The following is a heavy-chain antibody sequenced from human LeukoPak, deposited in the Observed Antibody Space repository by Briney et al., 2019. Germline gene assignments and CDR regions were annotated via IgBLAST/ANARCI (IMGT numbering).Heavy chain of an antibody. J-gene: IGHJ4*02. CDR1: GGSISSYY. CDR2: IYTSGST. V-gene: IGHV4-4*07. D-gene: IGHD3-22*01. CDR3: VRETYYYDSSGYTTLDY. Sequence: TSETLSLTCTVSGGSISSYYWSWIRQPAGKGLEWIGRIYTSGSTNYNPSLKSRVTMSVDTSKNQFSLKLSSVTAADTAVYYCVRETYYYDSSGYTTLDYWGQGTLVTVSS.